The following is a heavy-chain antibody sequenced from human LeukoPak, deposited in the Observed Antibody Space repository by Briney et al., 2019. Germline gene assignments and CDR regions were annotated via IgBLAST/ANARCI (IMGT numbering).Heavy chain of an antibody. CDR3: ARVLQQLEVDY. D-gene: IGHD6-6*01. V-gene: IGHV1-18*01. Sequence: ASVTVSCTASGYTFTSYGISWVRQAPGQGLEWMGWISVYNGNTNYAQKFQGRVTMTTDTSTSTAYMELRSLRSDDTAVYYCARVLQQLEVDYWGQGTLVTISS. CDR1: GYTFTSYG. J-gene: IGHJ4*02. CDR2: ISVYNGNT.